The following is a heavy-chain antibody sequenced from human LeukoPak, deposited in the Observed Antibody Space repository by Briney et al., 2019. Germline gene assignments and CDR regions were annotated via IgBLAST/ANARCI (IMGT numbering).Heavy chain of an antibody. CDR1: EYTFTNYY. V-gene: IGHV1-46*01. D-gene: IGHD3-10*01. J-gene: IGHJ3*02. CDR2: INPSDGTK. Sequence: ASVKVSCKTSEYTFTNYYLHWVRQATGQGLEWMGVINPSDGTKNYAQKFQGRVTMTRDTSTTTVYMELSSLRSDDTAMYYCARETKHSGSGDFDIWGQGTILTVSS. CDR3: ARETKHSGSGDFDI.